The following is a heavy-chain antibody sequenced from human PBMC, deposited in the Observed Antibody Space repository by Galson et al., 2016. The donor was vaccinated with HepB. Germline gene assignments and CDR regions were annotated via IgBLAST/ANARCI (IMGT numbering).Heavy chain of an antibody. V-gene: IGHV3-30-3*02. CDR1: GFTFSSYA. CDR3: VKDRRYGDYVGWFDP. Sequence: SLRLSCAASGFTFSSYAMNWVRQAPGKGLEWVAVISFDGVNKFYADSVKGRFTFSRDNSKNTLNLEMNKLRVDDTAVYYCVKDRRYGDYVGWFDPWGQGTPVIVSS. CDR2: ISFDGVNK. J-gene: IGHJ5*02. D-gene: IGHD4-17*01.